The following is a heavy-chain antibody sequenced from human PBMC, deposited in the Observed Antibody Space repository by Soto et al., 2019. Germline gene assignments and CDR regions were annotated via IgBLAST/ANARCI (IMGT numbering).Heavy chain of an antibody. V-gene: IGHV3-33*01. CDR3: TRDYDSSGFL. D-gene: IGHD3-22*01. J-gene: IGHJ3*01. CDR1: GFSFNNYG. CDR2: IYHDGRNK. Sequence: QVQLVESGGGVVQPGRSLRLSCAAAGFSFNNYGMHCVRQAPGKGQEWVAVIYHDGRNKYYTDSVKGRFTISRDSSKNTLYLQMNSLKAEDTAVYYCTRDYDSSGFLWGQGTMVTVSS.